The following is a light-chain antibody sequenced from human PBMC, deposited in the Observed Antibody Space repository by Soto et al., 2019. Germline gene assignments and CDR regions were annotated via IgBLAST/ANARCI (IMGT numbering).Light chain of an antibody. Sequence: EKVMTHSQATLSVAQGERVTFSCRASQGVSRRLAWYQHKPAQAPRLLISGASTGATGIPARFSGSGSGTEFTLTISSLQSEDCAIYYCQQYHTWPITFGGGTKVEIK. CDR3: QQYHTWPIT. V-gene: IGKV3-15*01. CDR2: GAS. J-gene: IGKJ4*01. CDR1: QGVSRR.